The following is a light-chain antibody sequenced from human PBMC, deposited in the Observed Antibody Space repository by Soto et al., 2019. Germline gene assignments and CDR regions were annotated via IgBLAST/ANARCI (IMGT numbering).Light chain of an antibody. CDR2: RAS. V-gene: IGKV3-20*01. J-gene: IGKJ3*01. Sequence: EIVLTQSPATLSLSPGERATLSCRASQSVSSYLAWYQQKPGQAPRLLIYRASIRATGIPDRFSGSGSGTDFTLTISRLEPEDFAVYYCQQYGNAPPFTFGPGTKVDIK. CDR1: QSVSSY. CDR3: QQYGNAPPFT.